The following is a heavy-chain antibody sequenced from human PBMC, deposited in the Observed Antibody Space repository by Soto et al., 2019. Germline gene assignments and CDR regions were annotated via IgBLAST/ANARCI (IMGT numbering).Heavy chain of an antibody. CDR3: AKNGQPPYYYYGLDV. CDR2: ISGYNGDT. J-gene: IGHJ6*02. D-gene: IGHD2-8*01. CDR1: GYTFTRYG. Sequence: QGHLVQSEAEVKKSGASVKVSCKASGYTFTRYGISWVRQAPGQGLEWMGWISGYNGDTNYAQKFQGRVSMTIDTSTTTAYMEWRSLRSDDTAVYYCAKNGQPPYYYYGLDVWGQGTKVTVSS. V-gene: IGHV1-18*01.